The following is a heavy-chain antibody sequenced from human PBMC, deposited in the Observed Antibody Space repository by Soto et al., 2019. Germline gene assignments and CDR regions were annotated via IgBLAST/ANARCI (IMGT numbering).Heavy chain of an antibody. Sequence: PSETLSLTCAVSGGSISSSNWWSWVRQPPGKGLEWIGEIYHSGSTNYNPSLKSRVTISVDKSKNQFSLKLSSVTAADTAVYYCARAPLMVYAMLYYYGMDVWGQGTTVPVSS. CDR2: IYHSGST. D-gene: IGHD2-8*01. V-gene: IGHV4-4*02. CDR3: ARAPLMVYAMLYYYGMDV. J-gene: IGHJ6*02. CDR1: GGSISSSNW.